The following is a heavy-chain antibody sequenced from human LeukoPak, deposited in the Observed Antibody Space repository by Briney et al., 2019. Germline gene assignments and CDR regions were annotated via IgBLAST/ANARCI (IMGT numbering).Heavy chain of an antibody. CDR1: GYTFTSYG. V-gene: IGHV1-18*01. J-gene: IGHJ4*02. CDR3: ASRYCSGGSCYYDY. Sequence: ASVKVSCKASGYTFTSYGISWVRQAPGQGLEWMGWISAYNGNTNYAQKLQGRVTMTTDTSTGTAYMELRSLRSDDTAVYYCASRYCSGGSCYYDYWGQGTLVTVSS. CDR2: ISAYNGNT. D-gene: IGHD2-15*01.